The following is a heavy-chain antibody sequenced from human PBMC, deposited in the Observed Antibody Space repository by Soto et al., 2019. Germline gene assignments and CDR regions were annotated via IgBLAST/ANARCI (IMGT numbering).Heavy chain of an antibody. CDR1: GFTFSSYG. J-gene: IGHJ4*02. CDR3: AKGTDYYDSSGYPYYFDY. V-gene: IGHV3-30*18. D-gene: IGHD3-22*01. CDR2: ISYDGSNK. Sequence: GGSLRLSCAASGFTFSSYGMHWVRQAPGKGLEWVAVISYDGSNKYYADSVKGRFTISRDNSKNTLYLQMNSLRAEDTAVYYCAKGTDYYDSSGYPYYFDYWGQGTLVTVSS.